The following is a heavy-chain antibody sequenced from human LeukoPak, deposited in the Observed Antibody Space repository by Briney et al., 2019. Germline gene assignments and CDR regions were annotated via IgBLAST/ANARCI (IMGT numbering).Heavy chain of an antibody. CDR1: GGSISSYY. CDR3: AREVAGRTDY. J-gene: IGHJ4*02. V-gene: IGHV4-59*01. CDR2: IYYSGST. D-gene: IGHD2-15*01. Sequence: SETLSLTCTVSGGSISSYYWSWIRQPPGKGLEWIGYIYYSGSTNYNPSLKSRVTISVDTSKNQFSLKLSSVTAADTAVYYCAREVAGRTDYGGQGPLATVPS.